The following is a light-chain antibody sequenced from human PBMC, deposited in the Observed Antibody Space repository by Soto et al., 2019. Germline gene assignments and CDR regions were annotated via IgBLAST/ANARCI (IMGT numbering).Light chain of an antibody. CDR2: DTS. CDR1: QSVSIH. CDR3: QQANSFPIT. V-gene: IGKV3-15*01. J-gene: IGKJ5*01. Sequence: ETLMTQSPGTLSVSLGERATLSCRASQSVSIHLAWYQQKPGQAPRLLIYDTSTRATGIPARFSGSGSGTDFTLTISSLQPEDFATYYCQQANSFPITFGQGTRLQIK.